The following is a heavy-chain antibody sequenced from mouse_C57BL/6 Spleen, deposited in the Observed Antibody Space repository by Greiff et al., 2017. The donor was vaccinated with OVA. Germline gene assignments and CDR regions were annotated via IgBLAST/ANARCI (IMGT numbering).Heavy chain of an antibody. CDR1: GFTFSDYG. V-gene: IGHV5-17*01. CDR3: ARYYDGYYFDY. J-gene: IGHJ2*01. CDR2: ISSGSSTI. D-gene: IGHD2-3*01. Sequence: EVHLVESGGGLVKPGGSLKLSCAASGFTFSDYGMHWVRQAPEKGLEWVAYISSGSSTIYYADTVKGRFTISRDNAKNTLFLQMTSLRSEDTAMYYCARYYDGYYFDYWGQGTTLTVSS.